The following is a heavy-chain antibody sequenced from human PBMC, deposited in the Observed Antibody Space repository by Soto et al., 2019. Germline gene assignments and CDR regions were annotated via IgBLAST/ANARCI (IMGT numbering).Heavy chain of an antibody. D-gene: IGHD6-13*01. CDR1: GDSISTDY. J-gene: IGHJ5*02. CDR3: ARARGSSQNLDT. CDR2: TYYSGLT. V-gene: IGHV4-59*01. Sequence: ETLSLTCTVSGDSISTDYWSWIRQPPGKGLEWIGYTYYSGLTNTNPSLKSRLTISVDTSKNQFSLKLTSVTAADTAVYYCARARGSSQNLDTWGQGTLVTVS.